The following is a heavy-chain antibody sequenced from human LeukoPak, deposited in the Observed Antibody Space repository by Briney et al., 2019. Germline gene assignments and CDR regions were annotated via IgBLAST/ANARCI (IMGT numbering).Heavy chain of an antibody. CDR3: ARLEKVRGVIRIKNNYYYYMDV. D-gene: IGHD3-10*01. J-gene: IGHJ6*03. CDR1: GGSISSSSYY. Sequence: PSETLSLTCTVSGGSISSSSYYWGWIRQPPGKGLEWIGSIYYSGSTYYNPSLKSRVTISVDTSKNQFSLKLSSVTAADTAVYYCARLEKVRGVIRIKNNYYYYMDVWGKGTTVTISS. V-gene: IGHV4-39*07. CDR2: IYYSGST.